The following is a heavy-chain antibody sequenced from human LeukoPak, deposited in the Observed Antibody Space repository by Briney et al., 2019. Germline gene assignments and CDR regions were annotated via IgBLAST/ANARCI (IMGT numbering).Heavy chain of an antibody. D-gene: IGHD6-19*01. J-gene: IGHJ4*02. CDR2: TYYRSKWYN. CDR1: GDSVSSNNGA. CDR3: ARDLGNTGWYTFDY. Sequence: SRTLSLTCDISGDSVSSNNGAWNWIRQSPSRGLGWLGRTYYRSKWYNDYAGSLNGRITISPDTSKNQFSLHLNSVTPEDTAVYYCARDLGNTGWYTFDYWGQGILVTVSS. V-gene: IGHV6-1*01.